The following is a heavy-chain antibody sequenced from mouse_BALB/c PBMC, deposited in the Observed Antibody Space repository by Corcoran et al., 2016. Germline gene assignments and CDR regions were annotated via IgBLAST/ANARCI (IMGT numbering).Heavy chain of an antibody. CDR3: ARSGFDYYGSRETWFAY. V-gene: IGHV1-18*01. Sequence: EVQLQQSGPELVKPGASVKISCKTSGYTFTEYTMHWVKQSHGKSLEWIGGINPNNGGTSYNQKFKGKATLTVDKSSSTAYMELRSLTSEDSAVYYCARSGFDYYGSRETWFAYWGQGTLVTVSA. CDR2: INPNNGGT. J-gene: IGHJ3*01. CDR1: GYTFTEYT. D-gene: IGHD1-1*01.